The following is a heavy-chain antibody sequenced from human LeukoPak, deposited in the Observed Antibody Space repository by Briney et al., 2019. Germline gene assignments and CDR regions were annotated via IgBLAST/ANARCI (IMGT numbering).Heavy chain of an antibody. CDR1: EFSFSSYA. J-gene: IGHJ3*02. Sequence: QPGGSLRHSCAASEFSFSSYAMHWVRQAPGKGLEWVALISYDGSQEYYADSVKGRFTISRDNSKNTLYLQMNSLRPEDTAVYYCARGARGSGWRVFDIWGQGTMVTVSS. D-gene: IGHD6-19*01. CDR2: ISYDGSQE. CDR3: ARGARGSGWRVFDI. V-gene: IGHV3-30*04.